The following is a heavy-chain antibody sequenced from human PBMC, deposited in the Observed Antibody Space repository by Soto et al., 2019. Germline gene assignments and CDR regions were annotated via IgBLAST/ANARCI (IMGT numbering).Heavy chain of an antibody. CDR1: KVTFNSYA. CDR3: HSGASRWYPYFFDS. J-gene: IGHJ4*02. CDR2: VIPYYNTL. D-gene: IGHD6-13*01. V-gene: IGHV1-69*01. Sequence: QAQVVQSGAEVRKPGSSVKLSCKASKVTFNSYAIAWVRQAPGQGLEWMGGVIPYYNTLNYAQKFQDSVTITAEDSTHTVYMALSSLRSHDTAVYSCHSGASRWYPYFFDSWVQGTLVTVSS.